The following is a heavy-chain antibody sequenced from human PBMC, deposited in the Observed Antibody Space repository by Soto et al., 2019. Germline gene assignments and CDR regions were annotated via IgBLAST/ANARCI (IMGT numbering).Heavy chain of an antibody. D-gene: IGHD2-21*02. J-gene: IGHJ6*02. CDR1: GGSISSGDYY. V-gene: IGHV4-30-4*01. CDR3: ARGVVTARREYYYYYGMDV. CDR2: IYYSGST. Sequence: PSETLSLTCTVSGGSISSGDYYWGWIRQPPGKGLEWIGYIYYSGSTYYNPSLKSRVTISVDTSKNQFSLKLSSVTAADTAVYYCARGVVTARREYYYYYGMDVWGQGTTVTVSS.